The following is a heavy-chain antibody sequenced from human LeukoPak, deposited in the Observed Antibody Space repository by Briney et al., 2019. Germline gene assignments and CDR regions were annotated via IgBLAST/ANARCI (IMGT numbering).Heavy chain of an antibody. CDR2: VYYSGST. Sequence: SETLSLTCTVSGGSISSNSYYWGWIRQPPGKGLEWIGSVYYSGSTYYNPSLKSRVTISVDTSKNQFSLKLSSVTAADTAVYYCARGGYSYGYYWFDPWGQGTLVTVSS. V-gene: IGHV4-39*07. CDR1: GGSISSNSYY. D-gene: IGHD5-18*01. CDR3: ARGGYSYGYYWFDP. J-gene: IGHJ5*02.